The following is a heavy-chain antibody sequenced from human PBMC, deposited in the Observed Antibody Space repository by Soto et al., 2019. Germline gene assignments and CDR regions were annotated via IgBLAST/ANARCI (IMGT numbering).Heavy chain of an antibody. J-gene: IGHJ6*03. D-gene: IGHD3-10*01. V-gene: IGHV3-9*01. CDR3: AKGYGPPGCMDV. CDR2: ISWNSGSI. CDR1: GFTFDDYA. Sequence: EVQLVESGGGLVQPGRSLRLSCAASGFTFDDYAMHWVRQAPGKGLEWVSGISWNSGSIGYADSVKGRFTISRDNAKNSLYLQMNSLRAEDTALYYCAKGYGPPGCMDVWGKGTTVTVSS.